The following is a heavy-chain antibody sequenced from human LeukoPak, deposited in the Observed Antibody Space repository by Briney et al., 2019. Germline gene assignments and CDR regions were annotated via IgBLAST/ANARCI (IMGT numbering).Heavy chain of an antibody. J-gene: IGHJ3*02. Sequence: GGSLRLSCAPSGFTFSSYAMSWVRHAPEKGLEWVSAISGSGGNTYYADSVKGRFTISRDNSKNTLYLQMNSLRAEDTAVYYWANSSGRGGRNAFDIWGQGTMVTVSS. CDR1: GFTFSSYA. V-gene: IGHV3-23*01. D-gene: IGHD1-26*01. CDR3: ANSSGRGGRNAFDI. CDR2: ISGSGGNT.